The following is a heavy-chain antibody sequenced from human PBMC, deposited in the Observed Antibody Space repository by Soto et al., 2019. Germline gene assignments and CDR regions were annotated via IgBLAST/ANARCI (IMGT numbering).Heavy chain of an antibody. V-gene: IGHV1-58*01. Sequence: AVKVSCKASGFTFTSSAVQWVRQARGQRXEWIGWIVVGSGNTNYAQKFQERVTITRDMSTSTAYMELSSLRSEDTAVYYCAADWAYYYDSSGYYSSPGGGMDVWGQGTTVTVSS. CDR2: IVVGSGNT. J-gene: IGHJ6*02. D-gene: IGHD3-22*01. CDR1: GFTFTSSA. CDR3: AADWAYYYDSSGYYSSPGGGMDV.